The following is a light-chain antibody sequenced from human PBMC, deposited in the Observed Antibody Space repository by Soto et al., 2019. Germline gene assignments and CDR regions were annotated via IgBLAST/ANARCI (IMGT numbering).Light chain of an antibody. CDR3: QHYGGSPIT. CDR2: GAS. J-gene: IGKJ5*01. V-gene: IGKV3-20*01. CDR1: QSVSSSY. Sequence: EIVLTQSPGTLSLSPGERVSLSCRASQSVSSSYLAWYQRKPGQAPRLLIYGASSRATGIPDRFSGSGSGTDFTLTISRLEPEDFAVFYCQHYGGSPITFGQGTRLEIK.